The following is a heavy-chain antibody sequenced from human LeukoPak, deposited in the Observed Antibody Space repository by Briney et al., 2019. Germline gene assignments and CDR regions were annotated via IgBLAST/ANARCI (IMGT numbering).Heavy chain of an antibody. D-gene: IGHD6-19*01. J-gene: IGHJ4*02. CDR1: GGSISSSSYY. V-gene: IGHV4-39*07. CDR3: VRHSGWYFGY. Sequence: PSETLSLTCTVSGGSISSSSYYWGWIRQPPGKGLEWIGEIHHGGSSNYNPSLESRVIISLDGSKNLLSLELSSVTAADTAVYYCVRHSGWYFGYWGQGTLVTVSS. CDR2: IHHGGSS.